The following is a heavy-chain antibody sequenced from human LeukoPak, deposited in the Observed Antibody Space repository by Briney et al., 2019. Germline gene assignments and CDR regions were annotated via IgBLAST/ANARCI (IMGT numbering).Heavy chain of an antibody. Sequence: PGGFLRLSCAASGFTFSLYWMHWVRQAPGKGLVWVSRIEGGESSTNYADFVKGRFTISRDNAKNTVYLQMNSLRAEDTAVYYCARATSSDAFDIWGQGTMVTVSS. CDR2: IEGGESST. CDR1: GFTFSLYW. J-gene: IGHJ3*02. CDR3: ARATSSDAFDI. V-gene: IGHV3-74*01. D-gene: IGHD2/OR15-2a*01.